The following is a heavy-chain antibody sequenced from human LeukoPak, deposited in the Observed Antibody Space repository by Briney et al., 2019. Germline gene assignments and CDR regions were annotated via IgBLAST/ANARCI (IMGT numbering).Heavy chain of an antibody. V-gene: IGHV3-33*06. Sequence: PGGSLGLSCAASGFTFSSYGMHWVRQAPGKGLEWVAVIWYDGSNKYYADSVKGRFTISRDNSKNTLYLQMNSLRAEDTAVYYCAKGGVVPAAAIYYYYYMDVWGKGTTVTVSS. J-gene: IGHJ6*03. CDR3: AKGGVVPAAAIYYYYYMDV. CDR1: GFTFSSYG. CDR2: IWYDGSNK. D-gene: IGHD2-2*01.